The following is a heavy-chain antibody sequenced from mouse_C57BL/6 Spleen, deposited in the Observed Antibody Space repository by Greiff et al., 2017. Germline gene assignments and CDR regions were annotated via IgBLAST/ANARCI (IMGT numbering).Heavy chain of an antibody. CDR1: GYTFTSYW. D-gene: IGHD2-4*01. CDR3: ARGTMITTTRSWFAY. CDR2: INPSSGYT. J-gene: IGHJ3*01. V-gene: IGHV1-7*01. Sequence: QVHVKQSGAELAKPGASVKLSCKASGYTFTSYWMHWVKQRPGQGLEWIGYINPSSGYTKYNQKFKDKATLTADKSSSTAYMQLSSLTYEDSAVYYCARGTMITTTRSWFAYWGQGTLVTVSA.